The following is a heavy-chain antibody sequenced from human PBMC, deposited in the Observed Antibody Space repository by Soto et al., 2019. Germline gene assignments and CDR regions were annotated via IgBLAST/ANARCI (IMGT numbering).Heavy chain of an antibody. D-gene: IGHD2-15*01. V-gene: IGHV4-34*01. CDR1: GGSFSGYY. CDR2: INHSGST. CDR3: ASGLARVVVAYFDY. J-gene: IGHJ4*02. Sequence: QVQLQQWGAGLLKPSETLSLTCAVYGGSFSGYYWSWIRQPPGKGLEWIGEINHSGSTNYNPSLNSRVTISVDTSKNQFSLKLSSVTAADTAVYYCASGLARVVVAYFDYWGQGTLVTVSS.